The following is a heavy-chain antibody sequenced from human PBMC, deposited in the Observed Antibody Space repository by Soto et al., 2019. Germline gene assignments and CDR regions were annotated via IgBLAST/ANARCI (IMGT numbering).Heavy chain of an antibody. D-gene: IGHD2-8*02. V-gene: IGHV3-23*01. CDR1: GFTFSSYA. CDR2: ISGSGGST. Sequence: PGGSLRLSCAASGFTFSSYAMSWVRRAPGKGLEWVSAISGSGGSTYYADSVKGRFTISRDNSKNTLYLQMNSLRAEDTAVYYCAKASLWWGAFDIWGQGTMVTVSS. J-gene: IGHJ3*02. CDR3: AKASLWWGAFDI.